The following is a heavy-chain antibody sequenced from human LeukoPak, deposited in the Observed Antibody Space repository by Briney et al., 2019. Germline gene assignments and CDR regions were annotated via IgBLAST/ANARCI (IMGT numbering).Heavy chain of an antibody. CDR1: GDSVSSNSAA. CDR3: ARDAQYSSSHSDYYYYMDV. V-gene: IGHV6-1*01. CDR2: TYYRSKWYN. D-gene: IGHD6-6*01. Sequence: SQTLSLTCAISGDSVSSNSAAWNWVRQSPSRGLEWQGRTYYRSKWYNDYAVSVKSRITINPDTSKNQFSLQLNSVTPEDTAVYYCARDAQYSSSHSDYYYYMDVWGKGTTVTVSS. J-gene: IGHJ6*03.